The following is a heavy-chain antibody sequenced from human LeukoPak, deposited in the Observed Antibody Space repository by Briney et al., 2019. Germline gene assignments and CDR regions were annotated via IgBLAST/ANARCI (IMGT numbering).Heavy chain of an antibody. J-gene: IGHJ6*02. V-gene: IGHV4-59*12. CDR2: IYYSGTT. Sequence: PSETLSLTCTVSGGSISSYYWSWIRQPPGKGLEWIGYIYYSGTTKYNPSLKSRVTISIDTSKNQISLELTSVTVADTAVYLCARGGRFGDSVSHYGMDVWGQGTTVIVSS. D-gene: IGHD3-16*01. CDR3: ARGGRFGDSVSHYGMDV. CDR1: GGSISSYY.